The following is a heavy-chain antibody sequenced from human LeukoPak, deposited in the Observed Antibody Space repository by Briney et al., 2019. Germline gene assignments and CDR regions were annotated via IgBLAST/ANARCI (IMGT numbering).Heavy chain of an antibody. D-gene: IGHD4-23*01. Sequence: ASVKVSCKASGYTFTGYYIHWVRQAPGQGLEWMGRINPNSGGTMCAQKFQGSVTMTRDTSISTAYMELSSLASDDTAVYYCARGADYGGNQRDGYWGQGTLDTVSS. CDR1: GYTFTGYY. V-gene: IGHV1-2*06. CDR3: ARGADYGGNQRDGY. J-gene: IGHJ4*02. CDR2: INPNSGGT.